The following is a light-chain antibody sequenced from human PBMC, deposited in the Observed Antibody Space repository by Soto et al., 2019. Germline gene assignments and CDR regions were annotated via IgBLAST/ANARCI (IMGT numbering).Light chain of an antibody. CDR2: GAS. Sequence: EIVLTQSPGTLSVSPGERAALSCRASQSVSTNLAWYQQKPGQAPRLLIYGASSRATGIPDRFSGSGSGTDFTLTISRLEPEDFAVYYCQQYGSSRYTFGQGTKVDIK. J-gene: IGKJ2*01. V-gene: IGKV3-20*01. CDR3: QQYGSSRYT. CDR1: QSVSTN.